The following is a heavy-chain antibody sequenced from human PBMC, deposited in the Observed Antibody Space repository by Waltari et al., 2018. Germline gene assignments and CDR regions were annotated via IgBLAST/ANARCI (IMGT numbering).Heavy chain of an antibody. V-gene: IGHV3-49*03. CDR3: TRVFNTSGHYYGPFFPDY. D-gene: IGHD3-22*01. CDR2: IRIKAYCGTT. J-gene: IGHJ4*02. CDR1: GFTFGDYA. Sequence: EVQLVESGGGLVQPGRSLRLSCTTSGFTFGDYAMNWFRQAPGKGLEWVGFIRIKAYCGTTENAASVKGRFTISRDDSKSIVYLQMNSLKTEDTAVYFCTRVFNTSGHYYGPFFPDYWGQGTLVTVSS.